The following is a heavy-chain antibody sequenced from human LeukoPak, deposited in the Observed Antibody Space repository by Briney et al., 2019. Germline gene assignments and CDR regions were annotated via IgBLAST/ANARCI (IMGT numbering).Heavy chain of an antibody. V-gene: IGHV4-34*01. D-gene: IGHD6-13*01. CDR2: INHSGST. CDR3: ARGRYLTTLGGAAAGFLDY. Sequence: SETLSLTCAVYGGSFSGYYWNWIRQSPGKGLEWIGEINHSGSTNYNPSLKSRVTMSVDTSQKQFSLRLTSVRAADTAVYYCARGRYLTTLGGAAAGFLDYWGQGTVVTVSS. CDR1: GGSFSGYY. J-gene: IGHJ4*02.